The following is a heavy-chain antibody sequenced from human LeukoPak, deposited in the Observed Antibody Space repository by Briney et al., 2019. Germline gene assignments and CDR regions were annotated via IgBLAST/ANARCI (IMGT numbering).Heavy chain of an antibody. CDR2: IYTSGST. CDR1: GGSISSNY. D-gene: IGHD6-6*01. Sequence: SETLSLTCTVSGGSISSNYWSWIRQPAGKGLEWIGRIYTSGSTNYSPSLKSRVTLSVDTSRSQFSLRLSSVTAADTAVYYCARGREYSSSCFDYWGQGTLVTVSS. CDR3: ARGREYSSSCFDY. V-gene: IGHV4-4*07. J-gene: IGHJ4*02.